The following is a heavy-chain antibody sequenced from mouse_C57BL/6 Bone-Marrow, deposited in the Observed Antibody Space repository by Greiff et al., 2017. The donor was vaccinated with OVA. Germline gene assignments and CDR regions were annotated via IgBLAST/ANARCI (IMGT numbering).Heavy chain of an antibody. J-gene: IGHJ4*01. CDR1: GYAFTNYL. V-gene: IGHV1-54*01. CDR3: AKDLLRLRQTDYCAMDY. D-gene: IGHD2-4*01. CDR2: INPGSGGT. Sequence: VQLQQSGAELVRPGTSVKVSCKASGYAFTNYLIEWVKQRPGQGLEWIGVINPGSGGTNYNEKFKGKATLTANKSSSTAYMQLSSLTSEDSAVYFCAKDLLRLRQTDYCAMDYWGQGTSVTVSS.